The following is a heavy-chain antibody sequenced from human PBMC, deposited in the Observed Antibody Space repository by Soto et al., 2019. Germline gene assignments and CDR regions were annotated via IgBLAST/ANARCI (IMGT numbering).Heavy chain of an antibody. CDR3: ARETDSSSWYLSMHY. J-gene: IGHJ4*02. Sequence: ESGGGVVQPGRSLRLSCAASGFTFSSYDMHWVRQAPGKGLEWVAVIWYDGSNEYYADSVKGRFTISRDNSKNTLYLQMNSLRAEDTAVYYCARETDSSSWYLSMHYWGQGTLVTVSS. CDR1: GFTFSSYD. D-gene: IGHD6-13*01. CDR2: IWYDGSNE. V-gene: IGHV3-33*01.